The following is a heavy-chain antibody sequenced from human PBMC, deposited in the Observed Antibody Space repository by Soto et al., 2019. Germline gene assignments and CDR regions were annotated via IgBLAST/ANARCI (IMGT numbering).Heavy chain of an antibody. J-gene: IGHJ3*02. Sequence: QVQLQDSGPGLVKPSETLSLTCTVSGGSISSYYWSWIRQSPEKGLEYIGYISYTGSINYNPSLKRRVTVSVDTSKTHFSLKLSSVTAADTAVYYCAVRNFDRLTGKYAFAIWGPGTMVTVSS. CDR3: AVRNFDRLTGKYAFAI. V-gene: IGHV4-59*08. CDR1: GGSISSYY. D-gene: IGHD3-9*01. CDR2: ISYTGSI.